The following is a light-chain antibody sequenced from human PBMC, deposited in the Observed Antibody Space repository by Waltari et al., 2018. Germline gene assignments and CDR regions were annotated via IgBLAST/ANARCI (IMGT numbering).Light chain of an antibody. Sequence: QSALTQPASVSGSPGPSITFSCPGTSSDVGGYNYVSWYQQHAGKAPKLMIYDVSKRPSGVSNSFSGSKSGNTASLTISGLQAEDEADYYCSSYTSSSTVVFGGGTKLTVL. CDR2: DVS. CDR3: SSYTSSSTVV. V-gene: IGLV2-14*01. J-gene: IGLJ2*01. CDR1: SSDVGGYNY.